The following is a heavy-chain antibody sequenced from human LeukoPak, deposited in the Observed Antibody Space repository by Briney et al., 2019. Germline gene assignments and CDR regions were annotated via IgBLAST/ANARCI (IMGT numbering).Heavy chain of an antibody. D-gene: IGHD3-22*01. CDR2: ISGSGGST. V-gene: IGHV3-23*01. Sequence: PGGSLRLSCAASGFTFSSYAMSWDRQAPGKGLEWVSAISGSGGSTYYADSVKGRFTISRDNSKNTLYLQMNSLRAEDTAVYYCAKEGYYDSSGYYVPYYFDYWGQGTLVTVSS. J-gene: IGHJ4*02. CDR3: AKEGYYDSSGYYVPYYFDY. CDR1: GFTFSSYA.